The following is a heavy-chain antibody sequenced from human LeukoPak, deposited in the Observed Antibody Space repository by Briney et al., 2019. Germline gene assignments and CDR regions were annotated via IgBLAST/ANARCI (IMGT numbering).Heavy chain of an antibody. D-gene: IGHD3-22*01. CDR1: GYTFTGYY. V-gene: IGHV1-18*04. CDR2: ISAYNGNT. CDR3: ARDGSPYSSGYLRWFDP. Sequence: ASVKVSCKASGYTFTGYYMHWVRQAPGQGLEWMGWISAYNGNTNYAQKLQGRVTMTTDTSTSTAYMELRSLRSDDTAVYYCARDGSPYSSGYLRWFDPWGQGTLVTVSS. J-gene: IGHJ5*02.